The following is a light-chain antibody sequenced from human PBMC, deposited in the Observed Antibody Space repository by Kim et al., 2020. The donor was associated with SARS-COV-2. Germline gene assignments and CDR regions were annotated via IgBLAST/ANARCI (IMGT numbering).Light chain of an antibody. Sequence: QSVLTQPASVSGSPGQAITISCTGISRDAGSHKFVSWYQQHPGKAPKLIIYEGTKRPSGISARFSGSKSGDTASLIISGLQPEDEADYHCCSSGDTRILFFGGGTRLTVL. CDR2: EGT. V-gene: IGLV2-23*01. CDR3: CSSGDTRILF. J-gene: IGLJ2*01. CDR1: SRDAGSHKF.